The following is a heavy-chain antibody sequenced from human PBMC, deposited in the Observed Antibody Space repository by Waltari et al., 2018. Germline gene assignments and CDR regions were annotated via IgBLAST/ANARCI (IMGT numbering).Heavy chain of an antibody. CDR2: IYGGDRT. V-gene: IGHV3-53*01. Sequence: EVQMVESGGGLIQPGGSLRLSCAVSGFTVSSNYMNWVRQAPGKGLEWVSVIYGGDRTDYADSVKCLFTISRDNSKNTLYLQMNSLRAEDTAVYYCARSPSRSGIDYYYGLDVWGQGTTVTVSS. CDR3: ARSPSRSGIDYYYGLDV. J-gene: IGHJ6*02. CDR1: GFTVSSNY. D-gene: IGHD3-3*01.